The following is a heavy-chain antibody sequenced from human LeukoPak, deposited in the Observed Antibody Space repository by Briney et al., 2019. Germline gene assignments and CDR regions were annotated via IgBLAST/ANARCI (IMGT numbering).Heavy chain of an antibody. CDR3: ATLGDYGDYADFDY. V-gene: IGHV3-21*01. CDR2: ISSSSSYI. CDR1: GFTFSSYS. J-gene: IGHJ4*02. Sequence: PGGSLRLSCAASGFTFSSYSMNWVRQAPGKGLEWVSSISSSSSYIYYADSVKGRFTISRDNAKNSLYLQMNSLRAEDTAVYYCATLGDYGDYADFDYWGQGTLVTVSS. D-gene: IGHD4-17*01.